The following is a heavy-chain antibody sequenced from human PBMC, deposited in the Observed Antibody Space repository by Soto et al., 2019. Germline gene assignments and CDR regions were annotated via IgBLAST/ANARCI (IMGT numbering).Heavy chain of an antibody. V-gene: IGHV3-13*01. CDR1: GFTFSSYD. Sequence: GVSLRLSCAASGFTFSSYDMHWVRQATGKGLEWVSAIGTAGDTYYPGSVKGRFTISRENAKNSLYLQMNSLRAEDTAVYYCARGRMVRGVMNAFDIWGQGTMDTVSS. CDR2: IGTAGDT. D-gene: IGHD3-10*01. CDR3: ARGRMVRGVMNAFDI. J-gene: IGHJ3*02.